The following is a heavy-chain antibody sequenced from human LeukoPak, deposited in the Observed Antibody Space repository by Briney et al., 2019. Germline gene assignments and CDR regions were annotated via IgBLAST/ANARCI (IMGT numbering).Heavy chain of an antibody. D-gene: IGHD2-15*01. CDR1: GFTFDDYT. J-gene: IGHJ3*02. V-gene: IGHV3-43*01. CDR3: AKDKWSNAFDI. Sequence: GGSLRLSCAASGFTFDDYTMHWVRQAPGKGLEWVSLISWDGGSTYYVDSVKGRFTISRDNSKNSLYLQMNSLRTEDTALYYCAKDKWSNAFDIWGQGTMVTVSS. CDR2: ISWDGGST.